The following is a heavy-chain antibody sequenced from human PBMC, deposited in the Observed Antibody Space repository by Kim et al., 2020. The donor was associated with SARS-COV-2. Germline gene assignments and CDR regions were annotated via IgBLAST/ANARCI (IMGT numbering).Heavy chain of an antibody. CDR3: AGFYSGYDGEDY. J-gene: IGHJ4*02. CDR2: INHSGST. CDR1: GGSFSGYY. D-gene: IGHD5-12*01. V-gene: IGHV4-34*01. Sequence: SETLSLTCAVYGGSFSGYYWSWIRQPPGKGLEWIGEINHSGSTNYNPSLKSRVTISVDTTKNQFSLKLSSVTAADTAVYYCAGFYSGYDGEDYWGQGTLVTVSS.